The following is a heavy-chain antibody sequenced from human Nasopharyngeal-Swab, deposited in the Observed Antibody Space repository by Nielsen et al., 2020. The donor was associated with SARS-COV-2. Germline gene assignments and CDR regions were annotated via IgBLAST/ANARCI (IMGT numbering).Heavy chain of an antibody. D-gene: IGHD3-22*01. V-gene: IGHV7-4-1*02. Sequence: VKVSCKASGYTFTNYAMNWVRQAPGQGLEWMGWINTNTGNPMYAQGFTGRFVFSLDTSVSTAYLQISSLKAEDTAVYYCARGSNGYDTSGFDYWGQGTLATVSS. CDR3: ARGSNGYDTSGFDY. J-gene: IGHJ4*02. CDR2: INTNTGNP. CDR1: GYTFTNYA.